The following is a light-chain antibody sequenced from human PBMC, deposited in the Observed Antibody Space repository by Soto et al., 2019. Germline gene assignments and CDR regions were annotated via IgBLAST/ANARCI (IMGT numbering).Light chain of an antibody. CDR3: QSYDSSLSGYV. J-gene: IGLJ1*01. Sequence: QSVLTQPPSVSGAPGQSVTISCTGSSSNIGAGYDVHWYQQLPGTAPKLLIFGNSNRPSGVPDRFSGSKSGTSASLAITGLPTEDEADYYCQSYDSSLSGYVFGTGTQLTVL. CDR1: SSNIGAGYD. CDR2: GNS. V-gene: IGLV1-40*01.